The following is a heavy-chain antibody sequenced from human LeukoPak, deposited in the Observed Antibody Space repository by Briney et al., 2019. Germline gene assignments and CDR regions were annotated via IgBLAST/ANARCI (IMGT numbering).Heavy chain of an antibody. CDR2: ISAYNGNT. V-gene: IGHV1-18*01. Sequence: ASVKVSCKASGYTFTSYGFNWVRQAPGQGLEWMGWISAYNGNTNYVQKLQGRVTMTTDTSTSTAYVELMSLRSDDTAVYYCARAWGRGYSYGPFDYWGQGTLVTVSS. J-gene: IGHJ4*02. CDR3: ARAWGRGYSYGPFDY. D-gene: IGHD5-18*01. CDR1: GYTFTSYG.